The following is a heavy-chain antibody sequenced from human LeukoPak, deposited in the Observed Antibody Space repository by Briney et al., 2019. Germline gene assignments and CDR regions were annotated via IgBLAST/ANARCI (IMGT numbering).Heavy chain of an antibody. J-gene: IGHJ5*02. Sequence: AASVKVSCKASGYTFTVYYMHWVRQAPGQGLEWMGWINPNSGGTNYAQKFQGRVTMTRDTSISTAYMELSRLRSDDTAVYYCARDLERITMVRGLDPWGQGTLVTVSS. CDR1: GYTFTVYY. D-gene: IGHD3-10*01. CDR3: ARDLERITMVRGLDP. V-gene: IGHV1-2*02. CDR2: INPNSGGT.